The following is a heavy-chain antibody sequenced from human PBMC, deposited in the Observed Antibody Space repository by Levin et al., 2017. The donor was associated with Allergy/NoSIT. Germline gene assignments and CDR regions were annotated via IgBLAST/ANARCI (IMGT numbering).Heavy chain of an antibody. Sequence: GGSLRLSCAASGFTFSSYGMHWVRQAPGKGLEWVAVIWYDGSNKYYADSVKGRFTISRDNSKNTLYLQMNSLRAEDTAVYYCARDLRRDGLEHWGQGTLVTVSS. CDR2: IWYDGSNK. CDR3: ARDLRRDGLEH. V-gene: IGHV3-33*01. J-gene: IGHJ4*02. D-gene: IGHD5-24*01. CDR1: GFTFSSYG.